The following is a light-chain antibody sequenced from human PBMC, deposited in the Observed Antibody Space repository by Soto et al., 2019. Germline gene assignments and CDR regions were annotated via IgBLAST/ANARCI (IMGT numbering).Light chain of an antibody. CDR3: QQYYSTFWT. J-gene: IGKJ1*01. V-gene: IGKV4-1*01. Sequence: DIVMTQSPDSLAVSLGERATTNCKSSQSVLYSSNNKNYLAWYQQKPGQPPKLLIYWASTRESGVPDRFSGSGSGTDFPLTISSLQAEDVAVYYCQQYYSTFWTFGQGTKVEIK. CDR1: QSVLYSSNNKNY. CDR2: WAS.